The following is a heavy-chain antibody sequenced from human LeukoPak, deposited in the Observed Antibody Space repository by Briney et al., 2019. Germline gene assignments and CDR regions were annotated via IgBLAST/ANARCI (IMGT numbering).Heavy chain of an antibody. Sequence: ASVKVSCKASGYTFTSYAMNWVRQAPGQGLEWMGWINTNTGNPTYAQGFTGRFVFSLDTSVSTAYLQISSLKAEDTAVYYCARDFEYSSSDYYYYYGMDVWGQGTTVTVSS. CDR3: ARDFEYSSSDYYYYYGMDV. D-gene: IGHD6-6*01. CDR1: GYTFTSYA. J-gene: IGHJ6*02. CDR2: INTNTGNP. V-gene: IGHV7-4-1*02.